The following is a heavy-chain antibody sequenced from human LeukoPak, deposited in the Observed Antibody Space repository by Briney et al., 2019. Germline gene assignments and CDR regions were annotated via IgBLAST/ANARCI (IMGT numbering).Heavy chain of an antibody. V-gene: IGHV3-7*04. J-gene: IGHJ4*02. CDR2: IKQDGIEK. D-gene: IGHD6-19*01. CDR3: ARDQQQWLALDY. CDR1: GFTLSSYW. Sequence: GGSLRLSCAASGFTLSSYWMTWVRQAPGKGLEWVANIKQDGIEKYYVDSVKGRFTISRDDAKNSLYLQMNSLRAEDTAVYYCARDQQQWLALDYWGRGTLVTVSS.